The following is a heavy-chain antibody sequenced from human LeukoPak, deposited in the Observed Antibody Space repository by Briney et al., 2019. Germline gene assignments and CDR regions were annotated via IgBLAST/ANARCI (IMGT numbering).Heavy chain of an antibody. CDR3: ARESQLSGSSLSY. CDR1: GGTFSSYA. Sequence: ASVKVSCTASGGTFSSYAISWVRQAPGQGLDWMGRIIPILDIANYAQNFQGRVTITADKSTSTAYMELSSLRSEDTAVYYCARESQLSGSSLSYWGQGTLVTVSS. CDR2: IIPILDIA. D-gene: IGHD6-13*01. J-gene: IGHJ4*02. V-gene: IGHV1-69*04.